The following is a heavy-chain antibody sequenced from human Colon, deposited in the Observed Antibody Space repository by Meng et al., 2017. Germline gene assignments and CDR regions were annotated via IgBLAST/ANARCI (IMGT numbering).Heavy chain of an antibody. J-gene: IGHJ4*02. CDR1: GGSVSSPSYN. CDR2: VYYTGSA. CDR3: ARGRGSYSSIDF. Sequence: QGQRQGVGPRLVGPSGTLSLTCTLSGGSVSSPSYNWSWIRQTPGKGLEWIGYVYYTGSANYNPSLKSRVTISVDTSKNHFSLNLSSVTAADTAVYYCARGRGSYSSIDFWGQGTLVTVSS. V-gene: IGHV4-61*03. D-gene: IGHD1-26*01.